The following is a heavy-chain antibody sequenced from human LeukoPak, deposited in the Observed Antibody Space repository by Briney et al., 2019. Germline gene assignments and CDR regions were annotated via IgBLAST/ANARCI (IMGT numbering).Heavy chain of an antibody. V-gene: IGHV3-33*01. CDR1: GFTFSSYV. D-gene: IGHD3/OR15-3a*01. CDR2: IWYDGSNK. Sequence: PGGSLRLSCAASGFTFSSYVMHWVRQAPGKGLEWVAVIWYDGSNKYYADSVKGRFTISRDNSKNTLYLQMNSLRAEDTAVYYCARGGLGIYGMDVWGQGTTATVSS. CDR3: ARGGLGIYGMDV. J-gene: IGHJ6*02.